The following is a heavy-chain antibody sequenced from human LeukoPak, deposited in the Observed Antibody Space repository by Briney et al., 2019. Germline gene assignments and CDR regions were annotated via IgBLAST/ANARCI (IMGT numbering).Heavy chain of an antibody. Sequence: ASVKVSCKASGYTFTSYGISWVRQAPGQGLEWMGWISAYNGNTNYAQKLQGRVTMTTDTSTSTAYMELSSLRSEDTAVYYCARAIQLWLLDYWGQGTLVTVSS. J-gene: IGHJ4*02. V-gene: IGHV1-18*01. CDR2: ISAYNGNT. CDR3: ARAIQLWLLDY. CDR1: GYTFTSYG. D-gene: IGHD5-18*01.